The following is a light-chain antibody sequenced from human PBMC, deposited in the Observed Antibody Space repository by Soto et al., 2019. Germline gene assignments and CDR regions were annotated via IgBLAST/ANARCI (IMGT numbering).Light chain of an antibody. J-gene: IGKJ2*01. V-gene: IGKV1-17*01. CDR2: AAS. CDR3: LQHNSYPYT. Sequence: DIQMTQSPSSLSASVGDRVTITCRASQGIRNDLNWYQQKPGKAPKLLIYAASTLLSGVPSRFSGSGSGTEFTLTLSSLQPEDFAPYYCLQHNSYPYTFGQGTKLEIK. CDR1: QGIRND.